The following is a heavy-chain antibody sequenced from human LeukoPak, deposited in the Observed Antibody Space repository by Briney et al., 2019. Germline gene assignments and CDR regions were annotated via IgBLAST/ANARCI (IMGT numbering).Heavy chain of an antibody. Sequence: ASVKVSCTASGGTFSKYALSWVRQAPGQGLEWMGAIIPFLDTSNYPPKFQDRVTITTDESTSTAYMDLGSLRSDDTAVYYCARAQAGNYDWPLDLWGQGTLVTVSS. J-gene: IGHJ5*02. CDR3: ARAQAGNYDWPLDL. D-gene: IGHD5-12*01. CDR2: IIPFLDTS. V-gene: IGHV1-69*05. CDR1: GGTFSKYA.